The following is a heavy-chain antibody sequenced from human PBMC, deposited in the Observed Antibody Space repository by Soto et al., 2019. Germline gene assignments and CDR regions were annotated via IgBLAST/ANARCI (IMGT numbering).Heavy chain of an antibody. V-gene: IGHV3-7*01. CDR1: GFTFSSYW. CDR2: IKQDGSEK. CDR3: ARDPLYDSSGYYYYYYGMDV. D-gene: IGHD3-22*01. J-gene: IGHJ6*02. Sequence: GGSLRLSCAASGFTFSSYWMSWVRQAPGKGLEWVANIKQDGSEKYYVDSVKGRFTISRDNAKNSLYLQMNSLRAEDTAVYYCARDPLYDSSGYYYYYYGMDVWGQGTTVTVSS.